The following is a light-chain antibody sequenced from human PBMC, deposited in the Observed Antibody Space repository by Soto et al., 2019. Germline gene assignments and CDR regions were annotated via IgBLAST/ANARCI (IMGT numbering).Light chain of an antibody. CDR1: ESVSSY. V-gene: IGKV3-11*01. CDR3: HQRSKWLT. J-gene: IGKJ4*01. Sequence: EIVLTQSPATLSLSPGERATLSCRASESVSSYLAWYQQKPGQAPRLLIYDASYWATGIPARFSGSGSGTDYTLTISSLEPEDFAVYYCHQRSKWLTFGGGTKVEIK. CDR2: DAS.